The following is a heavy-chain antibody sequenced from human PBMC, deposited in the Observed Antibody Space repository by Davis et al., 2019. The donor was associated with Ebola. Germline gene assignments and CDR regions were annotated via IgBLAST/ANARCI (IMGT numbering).Heavy chain of an antibody. V-gene: IGHV4-39*01. CDR2: IYYSGST. CDR1: GGSISSSSYY. J-gene: IGHJ4*02. Sequence: MPSETLSLTCTVSGGSISSSSYYWGWIRQPPGKGLEWIGSIYYSGSTYYNPSLKSRVTISVDTSKNQFSLKLSSVTAADTAVYYCARRRSFSDGDRRFDYWGQGTLVTVSS. CDR3: ARRRSFSDGDRRFDY. D-gene: IGHD4-17*01.